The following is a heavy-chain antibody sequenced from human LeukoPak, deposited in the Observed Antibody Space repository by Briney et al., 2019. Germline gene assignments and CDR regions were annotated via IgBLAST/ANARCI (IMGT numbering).Heavy chain of an antibody. J-gene: IGHJ4*02. D-gene: IGHD1-26*01. CDR3: ARATRGSYDFDY. CDR1: GYTFTSYD. V-gene: IGHV1-8*01. CDR2: MNPNSGNT. Sequence: ASVKVSCKASGYTFTSYDINWVRQATGQGLEWMGWMNPNSGNTGYAQKFQGRVTMTRNTSISTAYMELSSLRSEDSAVYYCARATRGSYDFDYWGQGTLVTVSS.